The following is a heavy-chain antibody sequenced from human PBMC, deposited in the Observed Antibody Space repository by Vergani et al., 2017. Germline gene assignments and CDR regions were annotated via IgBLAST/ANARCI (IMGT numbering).Heavy chain of an antibody. CDR3: ARHNLGRLRWLVRGTWFDP. Sequence: EVQLVQSGAEVKKPGESLRISCKGSGYSFTSYWISWVRQMPGKGLEWMGRIDPSDSYTNYSPSFQGNVTISADKSISTAYLQWSSLKASDTAMYYCARHNLGRLRWLVRGTWFDPWGQGTLVTVSS. CDR1: GYSFTSYW. D-gene: IGHD6-19*01. V-gene: IGHV5-10-1*03. J-gene: IGHJ5*02. CDR2: IDPSDSYT.